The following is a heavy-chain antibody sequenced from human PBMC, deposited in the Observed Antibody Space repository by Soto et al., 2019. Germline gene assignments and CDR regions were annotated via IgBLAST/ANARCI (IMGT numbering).Heavy chain of an antibody. D-gene: IGHD2-15*01. CDR3: ARGAEYCSGGSCYQALDYYGMDV. Sequence: QVQLVQSGAEVKKPGSSVKVSCKASGGTFSSYAISWVLQAPGQGLEWMGGITPIFGAANYAQKFQGRVTITADKSTSTAYMELSSLRSEDTAVYYCARGAEYCSGGSCYQALDYYGMDVWGQGTTVTVSS. V-gene: IGHV1-69*06. CDR2: ITPIFGAA. J-gene: IGHJ6*02. CDR1: GGTFSSYA.